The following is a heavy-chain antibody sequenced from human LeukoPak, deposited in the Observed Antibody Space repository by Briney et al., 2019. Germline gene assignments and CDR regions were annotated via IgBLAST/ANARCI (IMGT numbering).Heavy chain of an antibody. CDR2: ISGSGGST. J-gene: IGHJ4*02. CDR3: GKDRYGVTMVRGVITLIDY. D-gene: IGHD3-10*01. CDR1: GFTFSSYA. V-gene: IGHV3-23*01. Sequence: SGGSLRLSCAASGFTFSSYAMSWVRQAPGKGLEWVSAISGSGGSTYYADSVKGRFTISRDNSKNTLYLQMNSLRAEDTAVYYCGKDRYGVTMVRGVITLIDYWGQGTLVTVSS.